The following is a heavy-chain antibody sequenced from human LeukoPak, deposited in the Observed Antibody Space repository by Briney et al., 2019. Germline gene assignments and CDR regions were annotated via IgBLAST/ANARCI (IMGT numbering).Heavy chain of an antibody. J-gene: IGHJ2*01. V-gene: IGHV4-34*01. Sequence: SETLSLTCAVYGGSFSGYYWSWIRQPPGKGLEWIGEINHSGSTNYNPSLKSRVTISVDTSKNQFSLKLSSVTAADTAVYYCARPRRMSWYFDLWGRGTLVTVSS. CDR3: ARPRRMSWYFDL. CDR2: INHSGST. CDR1: GGSFSGYY.